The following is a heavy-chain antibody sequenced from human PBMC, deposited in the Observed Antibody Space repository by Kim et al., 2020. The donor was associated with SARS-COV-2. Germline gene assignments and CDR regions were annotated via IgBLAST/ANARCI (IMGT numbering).Heavy chain of an antibody. CDR3: ARVDYLHAFDI. CDR1: GFTFSSYD. V-gene: IGHV3-13*04. D-gene: IGHD3-16*01. CDR2: IGTAGDT. J-gene: IGHJ3*02. Sequence: GGSLRLSCAASGFTFSSYDMHWVRQATGKGLEWVSAIGTAGDTYYPGSVKGRFTISRENAKNSLYLQMNSLRAGDTAVYYCARVDYLHAFDIWGQGTMVTVSS.